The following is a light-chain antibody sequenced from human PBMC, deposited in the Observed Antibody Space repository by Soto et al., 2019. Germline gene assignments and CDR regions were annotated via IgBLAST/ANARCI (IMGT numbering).Light chain of an antibody. CDR2: LGS. CDR1: QSLLHSNGYNY. CDR3: KQARQTPLT. Sequence: DFVMTQSPLSLPVTPGAPASISCRSSQSLLHSNGYNYLDWYLQKPGQSPQLLIDLGSNRASGVPERFSGSGSCTDSTMNISRVEAEDGGVYYCKQARQTPLTFGGGTKVEIK. V-gene: IGKV2-28*01. J-gene: IGKJ4*01.